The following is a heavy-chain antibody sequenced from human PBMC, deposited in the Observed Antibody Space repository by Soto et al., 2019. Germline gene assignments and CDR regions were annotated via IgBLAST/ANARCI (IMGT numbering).Heavy chain of an antibody. V-gene: IGHV3-23*01. CDR1: GFTFSSYA. CDR3: AKTDSSGWYSLPFFDY. CDR2: ISGSGGST. J-gene: IGHJ4*02. Sequence: GGSLRLSCAASGFTFSSYAMSWVRQAPGKGLEWVSAISGSGGSTYYADSVKGRFTISRDNSKNTLYLQMNSLRAEDTAVYYCAKTDSSGWYSLPFFDYWGQGTLVTVSS. D-gene: IGHD6-19*01.